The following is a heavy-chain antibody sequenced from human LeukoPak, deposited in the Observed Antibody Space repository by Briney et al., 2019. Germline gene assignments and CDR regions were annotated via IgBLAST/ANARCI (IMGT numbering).Heavy chain of an antibody. Sequence: SETLSLTCAVYGGSFSGYYWSWIRQPPGQGLEWIGEINHSGSTNYNPSLKSRVTISVDTSKNQFSLKLSSVTAADTAVYYCARANHYYYYMDVWGKGTTVTISS. J-gene: IGHJ6*03. CDR3: ARANHYYYYMDV. D-gene: IGHD1-14*01. V-gene: IGHV4-34*01. CDR2: INHSGST. CDR1: GGSFSGYY.